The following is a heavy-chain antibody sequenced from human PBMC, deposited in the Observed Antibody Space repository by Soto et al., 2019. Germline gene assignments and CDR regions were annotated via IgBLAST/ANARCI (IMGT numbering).Heavy chain of an antibody. CDR2: FDPEDGET. V-gene: IGHV1-24*01. J-gene: IGHJ4*01. D-gene: IGHD4-4*01. Sequence: ASVKVSCKVSGYTITELSMHWVRQAPGKGLEWMGGFDPEDGETIYAQKFQGRVTMTEDTSTDTAYMELSSLKTEDTAVYYCSRAGILTTPFYFDYWGQGTLVTVSS. CDR3: SRAGILTTPFYFDY. CDR1: GYTITELS.